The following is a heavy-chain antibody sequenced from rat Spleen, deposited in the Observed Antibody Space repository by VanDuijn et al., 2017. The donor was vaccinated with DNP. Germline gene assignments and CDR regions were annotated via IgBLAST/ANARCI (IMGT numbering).Heavy chain of an antibody. D-gene: IGHD1-10*01. CDR3: ATHDWRDLTTPG. J-gene: IGHJ3*01. CDR1: GFTFSNYG. CDR2: ISPSGGSI. Sequence: EVQLVESGGGLVQPGRSLKLSCAASGFTFSNYGIHWIRQAPTKGLEWVASISPSGGSIYYRDSVKGRFTISRDNAKSTLYLQMDSLRSEDTATYYCATHDWRDLTTPGWGQGTLVTVSS. V-gene: IGHV5-19*01.